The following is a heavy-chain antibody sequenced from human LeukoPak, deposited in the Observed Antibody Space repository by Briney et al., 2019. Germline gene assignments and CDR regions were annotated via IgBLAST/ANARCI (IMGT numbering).Heavy chain of an antibody. Sequence: GSVKVSCKVSGYTLTELSTHWVRQAPGKGLEWMGGFDPEDGETIYAQKFQGRVTMTKDTSIDTAYMELSSLRSEDTAVYYCATSLFVGAFYGWGQGTLVTVSS. D-gene: IGHD1-26*01. CDR1: GYTLTELS. J-gene: IGHJ4*02. CDR3: ATSLFVGAFYG. V-gene: IGHV1-24*01. CDR2: FDPEDGET.